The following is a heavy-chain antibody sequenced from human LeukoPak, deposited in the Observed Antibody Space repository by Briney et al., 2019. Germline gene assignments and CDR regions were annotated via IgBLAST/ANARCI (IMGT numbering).Heavy chain of an antibody. CDR3: AKGSSTVTTVDY. CDR2: ISGRGSST. Sequence: GGSLRLSCAASGFTFRTYAMSWVRQAPGKGLEWVSSISGRGSSTFYADSVKGRFTISRDNSKNTLYLQMNSLRAEDTAVYFCAKGSSTVTTVDYWGQGTLVTVSS. D-gene: IGHD4-17*01. CDR1: GFTFRTYA. V-gene: IGHV3-23*01. J-gene: IGHJ4*02.